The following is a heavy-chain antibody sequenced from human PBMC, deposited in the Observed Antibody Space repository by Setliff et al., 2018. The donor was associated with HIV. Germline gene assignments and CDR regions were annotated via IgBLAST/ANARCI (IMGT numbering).Heavy chain of an antibody. CDR2: INPNNGGT. CDR1: GYSFTDYY. Sequence: ASVKVSCKASGYSFTDYYIHWVRQAPGQGLEWMGWINPNNGGTNYAQKFQGGVTMTRDTSISTAYMELSRLRSDDTAVYYCARDYYDSSGYIFFPGLPDYWGQGTLVTVSS. D-gene: IGHD3-22*01. J-gene: IGHJ4*02. CDR3: ARDYYDSSGYIFFPGLPDY. V-gene: IGHV1-2*02.